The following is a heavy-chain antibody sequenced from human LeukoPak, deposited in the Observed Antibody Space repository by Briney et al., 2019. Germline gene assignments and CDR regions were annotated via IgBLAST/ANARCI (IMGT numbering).Heavy chain of an antibody. CDR2: ISAYNGST. J-gene: IGHJ5*02. V-gene: IGHV1-18*01. CDR3: ARGRLLWFGELGSWFDP. D-gene: IGHD3-10*01. Sequence: ASVKVSCKASGYTFTSYGISWVRQAPGQGLEWMGWISAYNGSTNYAQKLQGRVTMTTDTSTSTAYMELRSLRSDDTAVYYCARGRLLWFGELGSWFDPWGQGTLVTVSS. CDR1: GYTFTSYG.